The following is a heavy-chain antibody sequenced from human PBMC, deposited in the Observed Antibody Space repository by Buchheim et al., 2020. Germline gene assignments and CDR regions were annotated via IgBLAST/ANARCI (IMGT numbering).Heavy chain of an antibody. CDR1: GGSISSGGYY. CDR2: IYYSGST. D-gene: IGHD2-2*01. Sequence: QVQLQESGPGLVKPSQTLSLTCTVSGGSISSGGYYWSWIRQHPGKGLEWIGYIYYSGSTYCNPSLKSRVTISVDTSKNQFSLKLSSVTAADTAVYYCARGICSSTSCYVGRFDPWGQGTL. V-gene: IGHV4-31*03. J-gene: IGHJ5*02. CDR3: ARGICSSTSCYVGRFDP.